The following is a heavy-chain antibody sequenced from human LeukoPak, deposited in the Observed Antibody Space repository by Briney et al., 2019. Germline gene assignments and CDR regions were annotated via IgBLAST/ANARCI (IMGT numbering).Heavy chain of an antibody. CDR2: INNGGGST. D-gene: IGHD3-16*01. CDR3: ARGGGLDV. CDR1: GFTFSNYA. J-gene: IGHJ6*02. V-gene: IGHV3-23*01. Sequence: GGSLRLSCAASGFTFSNYAMSWVRQAPGKGLKWVSPINNGGGSTFYADSVKGRFTISRDNSKNTLYLQMSNLRAEDTAVYFCARGGGLDVWGQGATVTVSS.